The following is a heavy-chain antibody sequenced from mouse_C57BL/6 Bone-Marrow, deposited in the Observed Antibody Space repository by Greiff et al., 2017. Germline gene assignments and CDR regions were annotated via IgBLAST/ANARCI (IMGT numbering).Heavy chain of an antibody. V-gene: IGHV1-47*01. CDR2: FHPYNDDT. CDR1: GYTFTTYP. Sequence: VQLKESGAELVKPGASVKMSCKASGYTFTTYPIEWMKQNHGKSLEWIGNFHPYNDDTKYNEKFNGKATLTVEKSSSTVYLELSRLTSDDSAVYYCARGGNYGGYYFDYWGQGTTLTVSS. D-gene: IGHD2-1*01. CDR3: ARGGNYGGYYFDY. J-gene: IGHJ2*01.